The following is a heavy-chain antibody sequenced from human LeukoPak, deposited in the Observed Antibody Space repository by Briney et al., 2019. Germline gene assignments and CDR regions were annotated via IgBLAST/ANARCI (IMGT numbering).Heavy chain of an antibody. D-gene: IGHD2-2*01. CDR2: MNPNSGNT. J-gene: IGHJ5*02. CDR3: ARASDIVVVPAFDP. CDR1: GYTFTSHD. Sequence: ASVKVSCKASGYTFTSHDINWVRQATGQGLEWMGWMNPNSGNTGYAQKFQGRVTITRNTSISTAYMELSSLRSEDTAVYYCARASDIVVVPAFDPWGQGTLVTVSS. V-gene: IGHV1-8*03.